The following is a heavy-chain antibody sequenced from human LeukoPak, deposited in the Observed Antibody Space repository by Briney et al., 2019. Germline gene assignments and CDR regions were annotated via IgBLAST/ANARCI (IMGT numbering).Heavy chain of an antibody. Sequence: SETLSLTCTVSGGSISSYYWSWIRQPPGKGLEWIGYIYYSGSTNYNPSLKSRVTISVDKSKNQFSLKLSSVTAADTAVYYCASISGYDYQGFDYWGQGTLVTVSS. CDR2: IYYSGST. CDR3: ASISGYDYQGFDY. V-gene: IGHV4-59*12. J-gene: IGHJ4*02. D-gene: IGHD5-12*01. CDR1: GGSISSYY.